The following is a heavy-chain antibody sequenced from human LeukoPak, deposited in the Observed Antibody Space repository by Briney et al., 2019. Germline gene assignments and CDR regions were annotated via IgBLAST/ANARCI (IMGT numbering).Heavy chain of an antibody. D-gene: IGHD1-7*01. J-gene: IGHJ4*02. Sequence: PSETLSLTCTVSGGSISSGAYYWSWIRQPPGKGLEWIGYIYYSGSTYYNPSLKSRVTISVDTSKNQFSLKLSSVTAADTAVYYCARDPGTTYRSFDYWGQGTLVTVSS. V-gene: IGHV4-30-4*08. CDR2: IYYSGST. CDR1: GGSISSGAYY. CDR3: ARDPGTTYRSFDY.